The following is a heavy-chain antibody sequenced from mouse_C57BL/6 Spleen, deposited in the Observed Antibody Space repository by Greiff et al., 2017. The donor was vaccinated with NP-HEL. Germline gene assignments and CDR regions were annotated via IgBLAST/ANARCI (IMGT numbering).Heavy chain of an antibody. J-gene: IGHJ2*01. D-gene: IGHD1-1*01. CDR1: GFTFTDYY. V-gene: IGHV7-3*01. CDR2: IRNKANGYTT. CDR3: ARGITTVVADY. Sequence: EVKLVESGGGLVQPGGSLSLSCAASGFTFTDYYMSWVRQPPGKALEWLGFIRNKANGYTTEYSASVKGRFTISRDNSQSILYLQMNALRAEDSATYYCARGITTVVADYWGQGTTLTVSS.